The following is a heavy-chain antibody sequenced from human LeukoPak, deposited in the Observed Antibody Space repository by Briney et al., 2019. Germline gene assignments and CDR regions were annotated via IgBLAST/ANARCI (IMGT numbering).Heavy chain of an antibody. CDR2: ISYDGSNE. D-gene: IGHD3-22*01. J-gene: IGHJ4*02. CDR1: GFTFSSYA. V-gene: IGHV3-30*04. CDR3: ARPLYYYDSSGYFDY. Sequence: GGSLRLSCAASGFTFSSYAMHWVRQAPGKGLEWVAVISYDGSNEYYADSVKGRFTISRDNSKNTLYLQMNSLGAEDTAVYYCARPLYYYDSSGYFDYWGQGTLVTVSS.